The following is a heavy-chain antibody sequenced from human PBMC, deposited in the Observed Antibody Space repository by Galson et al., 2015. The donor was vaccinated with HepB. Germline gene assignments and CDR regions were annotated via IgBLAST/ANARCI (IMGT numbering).Heavy chain of an antibody. CDR3: ARVAAYRGSWYIPDN. V-gene: IGHV1-69*13. CDR2: IVPMIGRT. D-gene: IGHD5-12*01. CDR1: GGTSTSSG. J-gene: IGHJ4*02. Sequence: SVKVSCKASGGTSTSSGINWVRQAPGQGLEWVGGIVPMIGRTIYAQKLQDRVTITADESTTAVYMDLSSLTSEDTAIYYCARVAAYRGSWYIPDNWGQGTLVTVSS.